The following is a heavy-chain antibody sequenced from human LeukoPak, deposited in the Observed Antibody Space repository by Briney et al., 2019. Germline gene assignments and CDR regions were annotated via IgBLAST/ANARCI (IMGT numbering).Heavy chain of an antibody. D-gene: IGHD3-22*01. J-gene: IGHJ4*02. CDR2: ISYDGSNK. V-gene: IGHV3-30-3*01. CDR3: ARAMYYYDTPDY. CDR1: GFTFSSYA. Sequence: GGSLRLSCAASGFTFSSYAMHWVRQAPGKGLEWVAVISYDGSNKYYADSVKGRFTISRDNSKNTLYLQMNSLRAEDTAVYYCARAMYYYDTPDYWGQGTLVTVSS.